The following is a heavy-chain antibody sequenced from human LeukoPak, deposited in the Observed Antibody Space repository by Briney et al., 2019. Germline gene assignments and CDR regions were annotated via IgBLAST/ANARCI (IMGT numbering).Heavy chain of an antibody. Sequence: SETLSLTCTVSGGSISSYYWSWIRQPAGKGLEWIGRIYTSGSTNYNPSLKSRVTMSVDTSKNQFSLKLSSVTAADTAVYYCARGPDYDILTGYDAFDIWGQGTMVTVSS. J-gene: IGHJ3*02. CDR1: GGSISSYY. CDR2: IYTSGST. CDR3: ARGPDYDILTGYDAFDI. D-gene: IGHD3-9*01. V-gene: IGHV4-4*07.